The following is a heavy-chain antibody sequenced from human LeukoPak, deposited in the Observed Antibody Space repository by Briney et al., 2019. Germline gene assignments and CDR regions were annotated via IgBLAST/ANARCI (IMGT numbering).Heavy chain of an antibody. J-gene: IGHJ4*02. CDR3: AIPAYGSELGDFDY. CDR1: GGTFSSYA. D-gene: IGHD3-10*01. V-gene: IGHV1-69*05. CDR2: IIPIFGTA. Sequence: GASVKVSCKASGGTFSSYAISWVRQAPGQGLEWMGGIIPIFGTANYAQKFQGRVTITTDESTSTAYMELSSLRSEDTAVYYCAIPAYGSELGDFDYWGQGTLVTVSS.